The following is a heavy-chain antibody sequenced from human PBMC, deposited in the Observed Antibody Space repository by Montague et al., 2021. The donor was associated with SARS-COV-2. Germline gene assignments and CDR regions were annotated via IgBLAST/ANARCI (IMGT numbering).Heavy chain of an antibody. CDR1: GFSFRDSY. D-gene: IGHD6-19*01. CDR3: AKGGDLMAGPAGS. V-gene: IGHV3-11*05. J-gene: IGHJ5*02. Sequence: SLRLSCAASGFSFRDSYMTWIRQGPRKGLEWVSFINPSSTDIKYADSLRGRFTIFRDNTKNVVYLEMHDLRAEDTAMYYCAKGGDLMAGPAGSWGQGTLVTVSS. CDR2: INPSSTDI.